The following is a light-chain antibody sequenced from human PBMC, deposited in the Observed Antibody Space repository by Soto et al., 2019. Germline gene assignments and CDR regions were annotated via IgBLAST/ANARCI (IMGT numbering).Light chain of an antibody. CDR3: QVWDSSSDPNYV. Sequence: SYELTQPPSVSVAPGQTARITCGGNNIGSRSVHWYQQKPGQAPVLVVYDDSDRPSGIPECFSCSNSGNTATLTISRVEAGDEADYYCQVWDSSSDPNYVFGTGTKVTVL. CDR2: DDS. V-gene: IGLV3-21*02. J-gene: IGLJ1*01. CDR1: NIGSRS.